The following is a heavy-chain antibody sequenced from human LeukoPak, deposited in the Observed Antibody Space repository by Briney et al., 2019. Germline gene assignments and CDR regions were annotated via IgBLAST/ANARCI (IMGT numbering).Heavy chain of an antibody. V-gene: IGHV4-59*01. CDR1: GGSISSYY. CDR2: IYYSGST. D-gene: IGHD3-22*01. Sequence: PSETLSLTCTVSGGSISSYYWSWIRQPPGKGLEWIGYIYYSGSTNYNPSLKSRVTISVDTSKNQFSLKLSSVTAADTAVYYCAREQPRAYYDSRDLYGMDVWGHGTTVTVSS. J-gene: IGHJ6*02. CDR3: AREQPRAYYDSRDLYGMDV.